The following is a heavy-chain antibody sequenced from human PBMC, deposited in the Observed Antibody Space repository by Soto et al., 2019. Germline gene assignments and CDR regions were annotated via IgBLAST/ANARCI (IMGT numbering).Heavy chain of an antibody. J-gene: IGHJ4*02. D-gene: IGHD1-26*01. Sequence: QVQLVQSGAEVKKPGASVKVSCKASGYTFTSYGISWVRQAPGQGLEWMGWISAYNGNTKYAQKRQGRVTTTTDTSTSTAYMELRSLRSDDTDVYYCARDLGGSYYAPVDYWGQGTLVTVSS. CDR2: ISAYNGNT. CDR1: GYTFTSYG. V-gene: IGHV1-18*01. CDR3: ARDLGGSYYAPVDY.